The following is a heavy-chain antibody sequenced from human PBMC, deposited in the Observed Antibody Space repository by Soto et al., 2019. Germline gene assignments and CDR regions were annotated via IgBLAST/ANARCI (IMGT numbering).Heavy chain of an antibody. V-gene: IGHV1-58*01. Sequence: QMQLVQSGPEVKKPGTSVKVSCKASGFTFTSSAVQWVRQARGQRLEWLGWIVVGSGNTNYAQKLQERVTITRDMSTSTAYMELSSQRSEDTAVYYCAAAVEAHYYYGMDVWGQGTTVTVSS. J-gene: IGHJ6*02. CDR3: AAAVEAHYYYGMDV. CDR1: GFTFTSSA. D-gene: IGHD2-15*01. CDR2: IVVGSGNT.